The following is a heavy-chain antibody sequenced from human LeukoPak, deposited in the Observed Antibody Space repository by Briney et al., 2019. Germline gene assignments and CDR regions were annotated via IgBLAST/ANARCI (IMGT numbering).Heavy chain of an antibody. J-gene: IGHJ4*02. CDR1: GDSVSSNSAA. CDR3: VRVWCSSISCYEADY. Sequence: SQTLSLTCAISGDSVSSNSAAWNWIRQSPSRGLEWLGRTFYRSKWYNNYAVSVKSRITINPDTSKNQFSLQLKSVTPEDTAVYYCVRVWCSSISCYEADYWGQGTLVTVSS. CDR2: TFYRSKWYN. V-gene: IGHV6-1*01. D-gene: IGHD2-2*01.